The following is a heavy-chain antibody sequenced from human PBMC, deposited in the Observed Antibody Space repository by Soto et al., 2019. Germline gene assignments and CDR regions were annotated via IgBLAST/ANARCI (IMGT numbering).Heavy chain of an antibody. D-gene: IGHD3-10*01. CDR3: ANYIEGGPMDF. Sequence: PGEPLKIFCQGSGDTFSNHWINWLRREAGTGLEWLVIIFPRNSHTKYSPALQIQVIISVYKSTNTAYLQWSILTASDTALYYSANYIEGGPMDFWGQGTTVTVFS. J-gene: IGHJ6*02. CDR2: IFPRNSHT. CDR1: GDTFSNHW. V-gene: IGHV5-51*01.